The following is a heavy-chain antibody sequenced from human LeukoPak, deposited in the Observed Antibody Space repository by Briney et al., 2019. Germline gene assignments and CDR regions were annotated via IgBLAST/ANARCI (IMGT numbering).Heavy chain of an antibody. Sequence: GGSLRLSCAASGFTFSSYSMNWVRQAPGKGLEWASSISSSSSYIYYADSVKGRFTISRDNAKNSLYLQMNSLRAEDTAVYYCARDIDYYDSSGYFDYWGQGTLVTVSS. CDR3: ARDIDYYDSSGYFDY. CDR2: ISSSSSYI. V-gene: IGHV3-21*01. CDR1: GFTFSSYS. D-gene: IGHD3-22*01. J-gene: IGHJ4*02.